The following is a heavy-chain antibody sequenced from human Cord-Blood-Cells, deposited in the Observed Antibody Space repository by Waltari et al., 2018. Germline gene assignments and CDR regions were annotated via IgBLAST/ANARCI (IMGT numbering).Heavy chain of an antibody. CDR1: GGSVSSGSYY. Sequence: QVQLQESGPGLVKPSETLSLTCTVSGGSVSSGSYYWSWIRQPPGKGLEWIGYIYYSGSTNYNPARKSRVTISVDTSKNQFSLRLSSVTAAYTAVYYCARDSGNWYFDLWGRGTLVTVSS. CDR2: IYYSGST. CDR3: ARDSGNWYFDL. D-gene: IGHD3-10*01. V-gene: IGHV4-61*01. J-gene: IGHJ2*01.